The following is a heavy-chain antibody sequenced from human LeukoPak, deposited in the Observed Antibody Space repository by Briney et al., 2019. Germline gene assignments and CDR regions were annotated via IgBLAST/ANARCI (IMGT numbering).Heavy chain of an antibody. V-gene: IGHV5-51*01. CDR3: ARPENGYSYGYYAY. J-gene: IGHJ4*02. CDR1: GYSFTSYW. CDR2: IYPGDSDT. Sequence: GESLKISCKGSGYSFTSYWIGWVRQTPGKGLDWIGIIYPGDSDTRYSPSFQGQVTISADKSITTAYLQWSSLKASDTAMYYCARPENGYSYGYYAYWGQGTLVTVSS. D-gene: IGHD5-18*01.